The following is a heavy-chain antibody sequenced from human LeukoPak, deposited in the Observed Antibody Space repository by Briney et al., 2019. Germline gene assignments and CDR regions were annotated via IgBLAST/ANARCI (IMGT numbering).Heavy chain of an antibody. CDR2: IIPIFGTA. D-gene: IGHD3-22*01. V-gene: IGHV1-69*13. J-gene: IGHJ4*02. CDR3: ARGSFNYYDSSGYPFDY. CDR1: GGTFSSYA. Sequence: GASVKVSCKASGGTFSSYAISWVRRAPGQGLEWMGGIIPIFGTANYAQKFQGRVTITADESTSTAYMELSSLRSEDTAVYYCARGSFNYYDSSGYPFDYWGQGTLVTVSS.